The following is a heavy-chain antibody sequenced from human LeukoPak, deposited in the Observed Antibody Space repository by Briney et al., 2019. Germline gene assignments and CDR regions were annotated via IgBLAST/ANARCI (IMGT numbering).Heavy chain of an antibody. V-gene: IGHV3-21*01. D-gene: IGHD3-10*01. CDR2: ISSSSYI. Sequence: GGSLRLSCAASGFTFSSYSMNWVRQAPGKGLEWVSSISSSSYIYYADSVKGRFTISRDNAKNSLYLQMNSLRAEDTAVYYCARDRDVLLWFGERYFDLWGRGTLVTVSS. J-gene: IGHJ2*01. CDR1: GFTFSSYS. CDR3: ARDRDVLLWFGERYFDL.